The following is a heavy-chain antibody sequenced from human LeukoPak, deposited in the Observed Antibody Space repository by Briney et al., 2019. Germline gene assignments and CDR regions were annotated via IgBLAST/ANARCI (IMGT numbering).Heavy chain of an antibody. Sequence: GGSLRLSCAASGFTFSTYSMNWVRQAPGKGLEWVSYITSSSSTIDYVDSVRGRFTIYRDNAKNSLYLQMNNLRDEDTAVYYCARVDWMIGAFDIWGQGTMVTVSS. CDR1: GFTFSTYS. J-gene: IGHJ3*02. V-gene: IGHV3-48*02. D-gene: IGHD3-22*01. CDR3: ARVDWMIGAFDI. CDR2: ITSSSSTI.